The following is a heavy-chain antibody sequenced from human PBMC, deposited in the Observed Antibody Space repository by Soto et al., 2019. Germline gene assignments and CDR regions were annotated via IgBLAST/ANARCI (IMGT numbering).Heavy chain of an antibody. J-gene: IGHJ4*02. CDR2: ISYDGSDK. CDR1: GFPFTSYG. CDR3: CGGQYYFDY. V-gene: IGHV3-30*03. Sequence: ESGGGVVQPGRSLRLSCAASGFPFTSYGMHWVREGPDKGLEWVAIISYDGSDKYYADSVKGRFTISRDNSKNTLYLQMNSLRPEDTALYYWCGGQYYFDYRGQGTLVIVSS.